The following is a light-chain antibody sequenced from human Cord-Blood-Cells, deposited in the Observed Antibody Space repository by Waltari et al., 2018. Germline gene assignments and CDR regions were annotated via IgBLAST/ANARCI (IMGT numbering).Light chain of an antibody. CDR1: ALPKQY. J-gene: IGLJ2*01. CDR3: QSADSSGTYVV. V-gene: IGLV3-25*03. Sequence: SYELTHPPSVSVSPGQPARITCSGDALPKQYAYWYQQKPGQAPVLVIYKDSERPSGIPERFSGSSSGTTVTLTISGVQAEDEADYYCQSADSSGTYVVFGGGTKLTVL. CDR2: KDS.